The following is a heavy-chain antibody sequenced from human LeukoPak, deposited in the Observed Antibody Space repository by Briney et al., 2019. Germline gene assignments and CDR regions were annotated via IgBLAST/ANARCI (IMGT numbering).Heavy chain of an antibody. CDR3: AVLRFLETIDY. D-gene: IGHD3-3*01. J-gene: IGHJ4*02. CDR2: ISSSSSTI. V-gene: IGHV3-48*01. CDR1: GFTFSSYS. Sequence: PGGSLRLSCAASGFTFSSYSMNWVRQAPGKGLEWVSYISSSSSTIYYADSVKGRSTISRDNAKNSLYLQMNSLRAEDTAVYYCAVLRFLETIDYWGQGTLVTVSS.